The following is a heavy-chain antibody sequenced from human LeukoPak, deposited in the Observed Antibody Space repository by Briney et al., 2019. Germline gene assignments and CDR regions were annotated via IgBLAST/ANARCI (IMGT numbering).Heavy chain of an antibody. Sequence: GSLRLSCAASGFTFSKFWTYWVRQAPGKRPVWVSRLNGDGRVTNNADSVKGRFTISRDNSKNTLYLQMNSLRAEDTAVYYCVRVRYYDSTGYSDAFDIWGQGTMVTVSS. CDR1: GFTFSKFW. CDR2: LNGDGRVT. CDR3: VRVRYYDSTGYSDAFDI. J-gene: IGHJ3*02. D-gene: IGHD3-22*01. V-gene: IGHV3-74*01.